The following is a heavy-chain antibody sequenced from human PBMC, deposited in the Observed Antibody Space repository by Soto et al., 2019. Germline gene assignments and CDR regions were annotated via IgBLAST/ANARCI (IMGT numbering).Heavy chain of an antibody. CDR2: VFHTGPT. J-gene: IGHJ6*03. CDR3: ARAPNYYYYMDV. CDR1: GDSISSSHW. Sequence: QVQLQESGPRLVKPSGTLSLTCNVSGDSISSSHWWTWARQAPGMGLEWIGEVFHTGPTNYNPSLKSRVTISMDKSKNLFSLKITSVTAADPAVYYCARAPNYYYYMDVWGKGSTVTVSS. V-gene: IGHV4-4*02.